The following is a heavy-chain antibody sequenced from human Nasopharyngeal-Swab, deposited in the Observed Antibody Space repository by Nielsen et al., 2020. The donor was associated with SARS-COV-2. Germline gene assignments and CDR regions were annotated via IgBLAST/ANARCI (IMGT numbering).Heavy chain of an antibody. CDR3: ARYSSSWGFFDF. Sequence: GGSLRLSCAASGFTFSSYWMHWVRQAPGKGLVWVSRINSDGSSTSYADSVKGRFTISRDNAKKTLYLQMNGLRAEDTAVYYCARYSSSWGFFDFWGQGTLVTFSS. V-gene: IGHV3-74*01. CDR1: GFTFSSYW. J-gene: IGHJ4*02. D-gene: IGHD6-13*01. CDR2: INSDGSST.